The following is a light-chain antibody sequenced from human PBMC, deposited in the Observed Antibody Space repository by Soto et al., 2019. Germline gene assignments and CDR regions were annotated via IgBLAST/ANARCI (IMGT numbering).Light chain of an antibody. J-gene: IGKJ2*01. CDR1: QSINNY. V-gene: IGKV1-39*01. Sequence: DIQMTQSPSSLSASVGDRVTIACRASQSINNYLNWYQHKPGKAPKLLNYAAASLQGGVPSRFSGSGSGTDFTLTISSLQPEDFANYLCQQTYTTPYIFGQGTKLEIK. CDR2: AAA. CDR3: QQTYTTPYI.